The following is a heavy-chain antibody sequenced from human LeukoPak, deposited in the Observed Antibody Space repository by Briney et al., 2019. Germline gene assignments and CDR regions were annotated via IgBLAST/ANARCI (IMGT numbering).Heavy chain of an antibody. CDR1: GGSISSGGYY. V-gene: IGHV4-31*03. CDR3: AGGWSQNGMDV. J-gene: IGHJ6*02. CDR2: IYYSGST. D-gene: IGHD2-15*01. Sequence: PSETLSLTCTVSGGSISSGGYYWSWIRQHPGKGLEWIGYIYYSGSTYYNPSLKSRVTISVDTSKNQFSLKLSSVTAADTAVYYCAGGWSQNGMDVWGQGTTVTVSS.